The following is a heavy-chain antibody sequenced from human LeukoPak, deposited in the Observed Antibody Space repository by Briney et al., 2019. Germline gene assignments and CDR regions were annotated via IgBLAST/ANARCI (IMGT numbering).Heavy chain of an antibody. D-gene: IGHD1-26*01. V-gene: IGHV4-59*01. CDR2: IYYNGNT. CDR3: ARGRSNYYGMDV. J-gene: IGHJ6*02. CDR1: DGSISSYY. Sequence: SETLSLTCSVSDGSISSYYWNWIRRPPGKGLEWIGYIYYNGNTNYSPSLKSRVTMSVDTSENLFSLKVSSVTAADTAVYYCARGRSNYYGMDVWGQGTTVTVSS.